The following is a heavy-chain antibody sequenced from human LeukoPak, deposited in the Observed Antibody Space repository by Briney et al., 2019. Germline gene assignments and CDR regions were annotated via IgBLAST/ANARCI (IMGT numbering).Heavy chain of an antibody. CDR1: GGSISSYY. CDR3: ARVKGGWLSYYYYYYGMDI. CDR2: VYYSGST. V-gene: IGHV4-59*01. D-gene: IGHD5-24*01. J-gene: IGHJ6*02. Sequence: SETLSLTCTGSGGSISSYYWSWIRQPPGKGLEWIGYVYYSGSTNYNPSLKSRVTISVDTSKNQFSLKLSSVTAADTAVYYCARVKGGWLSYYYYYYGMDIWGQGTTVTVSS.